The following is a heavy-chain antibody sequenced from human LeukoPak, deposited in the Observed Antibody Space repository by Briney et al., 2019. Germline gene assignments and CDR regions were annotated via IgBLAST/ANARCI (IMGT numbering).Heavy chain of an antibody. CDR1: GGTFSSYA. Sequence: GASVKVSCKASGGTFSSYAISWVRQAPGQGLEWMGGIIPIFGTANYAQKFQGRVTITADESTSTAYMELSSLRSEDTAVYYCARGLAPTTQPWYMDVWGKGTTVTVSS. D-gene: IGHD1-1*01. CDR2: IIPIFGTA. CDR3: ARGLAPTTQPWYMDV. V-gene: IGHV1-69*13. J-gene: IGHJ6*03.